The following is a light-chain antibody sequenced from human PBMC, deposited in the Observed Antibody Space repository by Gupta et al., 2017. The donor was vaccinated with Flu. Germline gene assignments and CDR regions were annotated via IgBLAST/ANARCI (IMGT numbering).Light chain of an antibody. V-gene: IGKV3-11*01. Sequence: TQSPGTLSLSPGESVTLSCRASQNVLTYLAWYQQKAGQPPSLLIYDTSICATGVPARFSGSGSGTDFTLTIISMVPEDFAVYYCQQRANCPYTFGQGTILEI. J-gene: IGKJ2*01. CDR1: QNVLTY. CDR3: QQRANCPYT. CDR2: DTS.